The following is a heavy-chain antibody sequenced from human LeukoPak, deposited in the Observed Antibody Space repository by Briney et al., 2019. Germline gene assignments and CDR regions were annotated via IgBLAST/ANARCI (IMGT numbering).Heavy chain of an antibody. CDR2: IFPGGSDN. D-gene: IGHD1-1*01. CDR3: ARGEINLWPRGWKYDL. V-gene: IGHV5-51*01. CDR1: GSRFISYW. J-gene: IGHJ2*01. Sequence: GASLKISCKRSGSRFISYWIGWLRRMPGKGLGWMGIIFPGGSDNIDRAYFQGEVTISGDKSITTDYLQCTSLKESDTAMYYCARGEINLWPRGWKYDLWDRGTLVTVSS.